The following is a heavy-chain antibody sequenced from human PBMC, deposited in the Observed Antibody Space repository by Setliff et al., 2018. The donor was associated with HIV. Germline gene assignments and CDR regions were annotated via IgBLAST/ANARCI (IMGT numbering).Heavy chain of an antibody. D-gene: IGHD2-2*01. CDR1: YATLSTADYY. Sequence: TLSLTCTASYATLSTADYYWTWIRQPPGKGLEWIGFVSYTGTTRYSPSLGSRISISIDASKNKFSLQLSSVTAADTAVYYCARQSTTSRDFDSWGQGTLVTVSS. CDR2: VSYTGTT. J-gene: IGHJ4*02. V-gene: IGHV4-30-4*01. CDR3: ARQSTTSRDFDS.